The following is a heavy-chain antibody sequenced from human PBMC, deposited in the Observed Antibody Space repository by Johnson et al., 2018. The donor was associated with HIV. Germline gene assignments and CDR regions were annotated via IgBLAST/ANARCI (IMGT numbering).Heavy chain of an antibody. CDR3: AKDPSYIVATAMTDAFDI. D-gene: IGHD5-12*01. CDR1: GFTFSDSA. Sequence: VQLVESGGGLVQPGGSLKLACAASGFTFSDSAMHWVRQAPGKGLEWVAVISYDGSNKYYADSVKGRFTISRDNSKNTLYLQMNSLRAEDTAVYYCAKDPSYIVATAMTDAFDIWGQGTMVTVSS. J-gene: IGHJ3*02. V-gene: IGHV3-30*14. CDR2: ISYDGSNK.